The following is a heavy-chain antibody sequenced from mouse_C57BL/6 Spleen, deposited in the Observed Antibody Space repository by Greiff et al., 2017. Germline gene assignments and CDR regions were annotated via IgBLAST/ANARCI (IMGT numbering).Heavy chain of an antibody. D-gene: IGHD2-4*01. CDR3: ARRDYDYDDGGYYYAMDY. CDR2: IDPSDSYT. V-gene: IGHV1-69*01. CDR1: GYTFTSYW. J-gene: IGHJ4*01. Sequence: VQLQQPGAELVMPGASVKLSCKASGYTFTSYWMHWVKQRPGQGLEWIGEIDPSDSYTNYNQKFKGKSTLTVDKSSSTAYMQLSSLTSEDSAVYYCARRDYDYDDGGYYYAMDYWGQGTSVTVSS.